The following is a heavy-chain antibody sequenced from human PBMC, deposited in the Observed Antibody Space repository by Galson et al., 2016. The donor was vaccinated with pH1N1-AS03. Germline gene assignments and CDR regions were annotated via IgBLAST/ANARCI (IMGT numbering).Heavy chain of an antibody. Sequence: SLRLSCAVSGFTVSSNYMTWVSQAPGKGLEWVSIIYRSGSTYYRDSVKGRFTISRDNSENTLYLQMNSPRADDTAVYYCARGDYYDSSGLQHWGQGTLVTVSS. V-gene: IGHV3-66*01. CDR3: ARGDYYDSSGLQH. CDR1: GFTVSSNY. J-gene: IGHJ1*01. CDR2: IYRSGST. D-gene: IGHD3-22*01.